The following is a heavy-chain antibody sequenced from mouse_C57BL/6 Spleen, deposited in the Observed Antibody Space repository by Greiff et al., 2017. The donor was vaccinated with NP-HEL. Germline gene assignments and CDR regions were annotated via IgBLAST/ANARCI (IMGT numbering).Heavy chain of an antibody. V-gene: IGHV14-1*01. J-gene: IGHJ4*01. CDR1: GFNFKDYY. CDR2: IDPEDGDT. CDR3: TTQYLKGYPYWYAMDY. Sequence: DVQLVESGAELVRPGASVKLSCTASGFNFKDYYMHWVKQRPEQGLEWIGRIDPEDGDTEYAPKFQGKATLTADTSSNTAYLQLSSLTSKDTAVYYCTTQYLKGYPYWYAMDYWGQGTSVTVSS. D-gene: IGHD5-1*01.